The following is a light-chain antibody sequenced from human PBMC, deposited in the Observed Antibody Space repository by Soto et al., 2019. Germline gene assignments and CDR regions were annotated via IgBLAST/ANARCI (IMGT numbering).Light chain of an antibody. CDR1: SSDVGGYSY. CDR2: EIT. J-gene: IGLJ2*01. Sequence: QSALTQPASVSGSPGQSITISCTGTSSDVGGYSYVSWYQQHPGKAPKLIIYEITNRPSGVSHRFSGSKSGNTASLTISGLQAEDEAEYYCSSYTSSSTLVIFGRGTKLTVL. V-gene: IGLV2-14*01. CDR3: SSYTSSSTLVI.